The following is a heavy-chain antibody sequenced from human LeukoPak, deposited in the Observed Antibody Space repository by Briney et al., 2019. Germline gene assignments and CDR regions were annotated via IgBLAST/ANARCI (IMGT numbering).Heavy chain of an antibody. Sequence: SETLSLTCTVSGGSMSAYYWSWIRQPPEKGLELIGYFYYSGSTNYNPSLKSRVSISMDTSKNQFSLRLTSVAAADTAVYYCARRRGGDSVTDCWGQGTLVTVSS. V-gene: IGHV4-59*08. J-gene: IGHJ4*02. CDR2: FYYSGST. D-gene: IGHD2-21*02. CDR3: ARRRGGDSVTDC. CDR1: GGSMSAYY.